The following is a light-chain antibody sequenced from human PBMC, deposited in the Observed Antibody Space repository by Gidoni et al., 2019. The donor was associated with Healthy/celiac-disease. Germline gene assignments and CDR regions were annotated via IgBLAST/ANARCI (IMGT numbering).Light chain of an antibody. CDR3: QQRSNWPPT. CDR1: QSVSSY. Sequence: EIGLTQSPATLSLSPGERATLSCRASQSVSSYLAWYQQKPGQAPRLLLYDASNRATGIPARFSGSGSGTDFTLTISSLEPEDFAVYYCQQRSNWPPTFGGGTKVEIK. J-gene: IGKJ4*01. CDR2: DAS. V-gene: IGKV3-11*01.